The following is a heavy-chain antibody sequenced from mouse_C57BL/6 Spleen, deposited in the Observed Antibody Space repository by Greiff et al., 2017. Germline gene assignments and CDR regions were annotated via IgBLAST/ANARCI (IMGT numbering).Heavy chain of an antibody. V-gene: IGHV1-50*01. CDR3: ARGRALYYGSRGYYFDY. CDR2: IDPSDSYT. Sequence: QVQLQQPGAELVKPGASVKLSCKASGYTFTSYWMQWVKQRPGQGLEWIGEIDPSDSYTNYNQKVKGKATLTVDTASSTAYMQLSSLTSEDSAVYYCARGRALYYGSRGYYFDYWGQGTTLTVSS. D-gene: IGHD1-1*01. J-gene: IGHJ2*01. CDR1: GYTFTSYW.